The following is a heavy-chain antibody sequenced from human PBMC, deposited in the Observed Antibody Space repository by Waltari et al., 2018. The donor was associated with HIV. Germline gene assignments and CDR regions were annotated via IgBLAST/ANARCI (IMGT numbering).Heavy chain of an antibody. J-gene: IGHJ4*02. D-gene: IGHD6-6*01. CDR1: GHTFSDSR. CDR3: ARDPVYSGSSLVYYFDY. V-gene: IGHV3-48*01. CDR2: ISISSSTI. Sequence: EVQLVESGGGLVKPGGSLRLACEVLGHTFSDSRLTWVRQAPGKGLEWVSYISISSSTIYYADSVKGRFTIARDNAKNSLYLQMNSLRAEDTAVYYCARDPVYSGSSLVYYFDYWGQGTLVTVSS.